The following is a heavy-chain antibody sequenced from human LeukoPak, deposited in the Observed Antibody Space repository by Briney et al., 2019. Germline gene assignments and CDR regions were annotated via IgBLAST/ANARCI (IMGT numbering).Heavy chain of an antibody. D-gene: IGHD3-3*01. J-gene: IGHJ4*02. CDR3: AKRSGGPSPFDY. Sequence: GGSLRLSCAASGFSFSSYGMTWVRQAPGKGLEWVSVISGAGRSIYYADSVKGRFTISRDNSKNTLYLQMNSLRADDTAAYYCAKRSGGPSPFDYWGQGTLVTVSS. V-gene: IGHV3-23*01. CDR2: ISGAGRSI. CDR1: GFSFSSYG.